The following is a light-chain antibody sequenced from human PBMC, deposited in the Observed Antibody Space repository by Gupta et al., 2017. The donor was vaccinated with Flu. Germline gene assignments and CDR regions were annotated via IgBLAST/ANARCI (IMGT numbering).Light chain of an antibody. CDR2: QAF. Sequence: DIPMTPSPSTLSASVGDRVTITCRASQTISSWLAWYQQKPGKAPKFLIYQAFRLESGVPSRFSGSGSGTEFTLTISSLQPEDLGTYFCQQYHSYPPTFGGGTKVEI. CDR1: QTISSW. CDR3: QQYHSYPPT. V-gene: IGKV1-5*03. J-gene: IGKJ4*01.